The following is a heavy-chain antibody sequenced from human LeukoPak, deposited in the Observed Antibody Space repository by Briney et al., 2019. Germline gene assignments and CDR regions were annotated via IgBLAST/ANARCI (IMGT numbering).Heavy chain of an antibody. Sequence: GRSLRLSCAASGFTFSSSAMHWVRQAPGKGPEWVTGISFDGSHKYYADSVKDRFTISRDNSNKMLYLEMNSLRGEDTAVYYCVYPLWGRLHDYYGMDVWGQGTTVIVSS. J-gene: IGHJ6*02. CDR1: GFTFSSSA. D-gene: IGHD4-11*01. V-gene: IGHV3-30*04. CDR3: VYPLWGRLHDYYGMDV. CDR2: ISFDGSHK.